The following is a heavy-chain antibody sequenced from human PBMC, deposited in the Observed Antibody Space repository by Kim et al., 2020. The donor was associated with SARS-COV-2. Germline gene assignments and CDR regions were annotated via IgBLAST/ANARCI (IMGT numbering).Heavy chain of an antibody. CDR3: ARDPTMGWFDP. Sequence: SEILSLTCTVSGGSISSYYWSWIRQPPGKGLEWIGYIYYSGSTNYNPSLKSRVTISVDTSKNQFSLKLSSVTAADTAVYYCARDPTMGWFDPWGQGTLVTVSS. D-gene: IGHD3-10*01. J-gene: IGHJ5*02. CDR1: GGSISSYY. V-gene: IGHV4-59*01. CDR2: IYYSGST.